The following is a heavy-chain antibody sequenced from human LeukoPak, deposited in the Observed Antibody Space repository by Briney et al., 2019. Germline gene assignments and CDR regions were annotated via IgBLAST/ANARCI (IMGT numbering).Heavy chain of an antibody. Sequence: GGSLRLSCAVSGFTFSDYWMTWVRQAPGKGLEWVANINQDGSEKYYVDSVEGRFTISRDSVKNSLYLQMTRVRADDTAMYYCVRDDYDFWSGYQRYFEFWGQGTLVTVSS. D-gene: IGHD3-3*01. CDR3: VRDDYDFWSGYQRYFEF. V-gene: IGHV3-7*01. J-gene: IGHJ4*02. CDR1: GFTFSDYW. CDR2: INQDGSEK.